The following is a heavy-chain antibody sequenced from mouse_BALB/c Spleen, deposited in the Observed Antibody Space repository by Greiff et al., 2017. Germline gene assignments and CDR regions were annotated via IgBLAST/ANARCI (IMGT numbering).Heavy chain of an antibody. Sequence: VQLQQSGAELVRPGASVTLSCKASGYTFTDYEMHWVKQTPVHGLEWIGAIDPETGGTAYNQKFKGKATLTADKSSSTAYMELRSLTSEDSAVYYCTRYYRYDSNWGQGTTLTVSS. J-gene: IGHJ2*01. CDR3: TRYYRYDSN. CDR1: GYTFTDYE. D-gene: IGHD2-14*01. CDR2: IDPETGGT. V-gene: IGHV1-15*01.